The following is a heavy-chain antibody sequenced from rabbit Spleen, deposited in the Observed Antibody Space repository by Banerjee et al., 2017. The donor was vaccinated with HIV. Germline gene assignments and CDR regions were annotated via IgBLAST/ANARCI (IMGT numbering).Heavy chain of an antibody. CDR2: IYAAKGST. Sequence: QEQLTETGGGLVQPGGSLTLSCKASGIDFTKYYITWVRQAPGKGLEWIGIIYAAKGSTDYASWVNGRFTISKTSSTTVTLQMTSLTAADTATYFCGRSSNAGYAGYGYGSNLWGPGTLVTVS. J-gene: IGHJ4*01. V-gene: IGHV1S45*01. CDR3: GRSSNAGYAGYGYGSNL. CDR1: GIDFTKYY. D-gene: IGHD7-1*01.